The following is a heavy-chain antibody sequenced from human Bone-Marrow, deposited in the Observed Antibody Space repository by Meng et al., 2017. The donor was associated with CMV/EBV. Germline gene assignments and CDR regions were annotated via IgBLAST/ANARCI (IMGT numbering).Heavy chain of an antibody. J-gene: IGHJ4*02. V-gene: IGHV3-73*01. CDR3: TYPSKYQLLLDY. CDR2: IRSKANSYAT. Sequence: GESLKISCAASGFTFSGSAMHWVRQASGKGLEWVGRIRSKANSYATAYAASVKGRFTISRDDSKNMAYLQMNSLETEDTAVYYCTYPSKYQLLLDYWGQGTLVTVSS. D-gene: IGHD2-2*01. CDR1: GFTFSGSA.